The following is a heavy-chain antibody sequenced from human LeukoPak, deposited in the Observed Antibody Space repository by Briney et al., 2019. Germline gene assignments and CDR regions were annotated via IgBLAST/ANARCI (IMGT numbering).Heavy chain of an antibody. Sequence: RSGGSLRLSCAASGFTFSSYSMNWVRQAPGKGLEWVSYISSSSSTIYYADSVKGRFTISRDNAKNSLYLQMNSLRDEDTAVYYCARDRCSGGSCYDYYYYYGMDVWGQGTTVTVSS. J-gene: IGHJ6*02. D-gene: IGHD2-15*01. CDR2: ISSSSSTI. CDR1: GFTFSSYS. V-gene: IGHV3-48*02. CDR3: ARDRCSGGSCYDYYYYYGMDV.